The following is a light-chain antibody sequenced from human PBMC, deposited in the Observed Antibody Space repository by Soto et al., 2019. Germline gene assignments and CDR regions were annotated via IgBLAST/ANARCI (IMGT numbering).Light chain of an antibody. CDR2: QDN. CDR1: RLGDKY. Sequence: SYELTQPPSVSVSPGQTASITCSGDRLGDKYAFWYQQKPGRSPVLVIYQDNKRPSGIPERFSGTNSGNTATLTISGTQAMDEADYYCQAWDSSPVVFGTGTKVTVL. J-gene: IGLJ1*01. V-gene: IGLV3-1*01. CDR3: QAWDSSPVV.